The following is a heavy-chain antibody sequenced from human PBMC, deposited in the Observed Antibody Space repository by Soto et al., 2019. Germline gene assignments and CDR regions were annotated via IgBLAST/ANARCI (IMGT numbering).Heavy chain of an antibody. V-gene: IGHV1-46*03. CDR2: INPSGGST. CDR1: GYTFTSYY. J-gene: IGHJ5*02. CDR3: ARVVVAATLREEWFDP. D-gene: IGHD2-15*01. Sequence: QVQLVQSGAEVKKPGASVKVSCKASGYTFTSYYMHWVRQAPGQGLEWMGIINPSGGSTSYAQKFQGRVTMTRDTSTSTVYMELSSLRSEDTAVYYCARVVVAATLREEWFDPWCQGTLVTVSS.